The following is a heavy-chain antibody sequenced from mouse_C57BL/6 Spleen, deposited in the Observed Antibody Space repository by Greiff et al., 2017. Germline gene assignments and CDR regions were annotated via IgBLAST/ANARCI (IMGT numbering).Heavy chain of an antibody. V-gene: IGHV1-69*01. CDR3: ARRSYGNYYFDY. Sequence: VQLQQPGAELVMPGASVKLSCKASGYTFTSYWMHWVKQRPGQGLEWIGAIDPSDSYTNYNQKFKGKSTLTVDKSSSTAYMQLSSLTSEDSAVYYCARRSYGNYYFDYWVQGTTLTVSS. D-gene: IGHD2-1*01. CDR1: GYTFTSYW. CDR2: IDPSDSYT. J-gene: IGHJ2*01.